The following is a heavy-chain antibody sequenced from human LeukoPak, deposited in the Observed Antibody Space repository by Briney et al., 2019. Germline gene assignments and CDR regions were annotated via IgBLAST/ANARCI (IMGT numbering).Heavy chain of an antibody. D-gene: IGHD4-17*01. V-gene: IGHV3-73*01. CDR2: IRSKANSYAT. J-gene: IGHJ4*02. CDR3: TRGVTVTKEIDY. Sequence: GGSLRLSCAASGFTFSGSAMHWVRQASGKGLEWVGRIRSKANSYATAYAASVKGRFTISRDDSKNTAYLQMNSLKTEDTAVNYCTRGVTVTKEIDYWGQGTLVTVSS. CDR1: GFTFSGSA.